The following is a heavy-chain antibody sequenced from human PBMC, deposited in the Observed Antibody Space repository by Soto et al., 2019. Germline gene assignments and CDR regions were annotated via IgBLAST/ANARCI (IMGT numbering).Heavy chain of an antibody. CDR1: VFSLTTSGVG. J-gene: IGHJ5*02. CDR2: IYCDDDK. D-gene: IGHD2-21*01. Sequence: QITLKESGPTLVAPTETLTLTCSFSVFSLTTSGVGVGWLRQAPGTALECLGIIYCDDDKRYNPSLKNSLTISKDTSKNPLGVSMTYMEPVDTTTYFCAYCGTYRTYGDVCYFDPWGQGSLVTVS. CDR3: AYCGTYRTYGDVCYFDP. V-gene: IGHV2-5*02.